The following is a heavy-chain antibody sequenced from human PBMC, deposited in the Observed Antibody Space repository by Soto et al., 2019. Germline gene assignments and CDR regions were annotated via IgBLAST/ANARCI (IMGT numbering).Heavy chain of an antibody. Sequence: QGQLVESGGGVVQPGRSLRLSCAASGFTFSIYAIHWVRQAPGKGLEWVAVMSYDGSNKYYADSVKGRFTISRDNSENTLHLQMTSLRAEDTAVYYCARSGVAMSYHYFYGMDVWGQGTTVTVSS. CDR3: ARSGVAMSYHYFYGMDV. CDR2: MSYDGSNK. CDR1: GFTFSIYA. D-gene: IGHD2-21*01. V-gene: IGHV3-30-3*01. J-gene: IGHJ6*02.